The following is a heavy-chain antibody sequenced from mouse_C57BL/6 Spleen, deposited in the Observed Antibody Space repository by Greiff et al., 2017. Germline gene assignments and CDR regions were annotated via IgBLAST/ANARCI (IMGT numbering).Heavy chain of an antibody. V-gene: IGHV1-64*01. Sequence: VQLQQPGAELVKPGASVKLSCKASGYTFTSYWMHWVKQRPGQGLEWIGMIHPNSGSTNYNEKFKSKATLTVDKSSSTAYMQLSSLTSEDSAVYYCARSDYGYDRFAYWGQGTLVTVSA. CDR3: ARSDYGYDRFAY. D-gene: IGHD2-2*01. CDR2: IHPNSGST. CDR1: GYTFTSYW. J-gene: IGHJ3*01.